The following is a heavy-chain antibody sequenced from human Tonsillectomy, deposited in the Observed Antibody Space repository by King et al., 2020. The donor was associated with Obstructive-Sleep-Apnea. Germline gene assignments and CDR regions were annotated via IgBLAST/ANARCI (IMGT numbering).Heavy chain of an antibody. CDR2: IYSGGST. CDR3: ARASAY. CDR1: GFTVSSNY. V-gene: IGHV3-66*01. Sequence: VQLVESGGGLVQPGGSLRLSCAASGFTVSSNYMTWVRQAPGKGLEWVSVIYSGGSTFYADSVKGRFTVSRDNSKNTLCLQMNSLRAEDTGVYYCARASAYWGQGTLVTVSS. J-gene: IGHJ4*02.